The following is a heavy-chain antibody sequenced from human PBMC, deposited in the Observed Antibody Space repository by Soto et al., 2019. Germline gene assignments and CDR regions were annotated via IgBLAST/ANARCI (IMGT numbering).Heavy chain of an antibody. CDR3: ARGGSYSGVVDY. J-gene: IGHJ4*02. V-gene: IGHV4-39*07. D-gene: IGHD1-26*01. CDR1: GGSISSTNY. Sequence: SETLSLTCAVSGGSISSTNYWGWIRQPPGKGLEWIGNIHYSGSTYYNPSLTSRVTISVDTSKNQFSLKLSSVTAADTAVYYCARGGSYSGVVDYWGQGTLVTVSS. CDR2: IHYSGST.